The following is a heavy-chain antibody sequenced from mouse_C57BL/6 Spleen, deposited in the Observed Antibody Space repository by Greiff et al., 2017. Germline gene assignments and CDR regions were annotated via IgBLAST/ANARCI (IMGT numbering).Heavy chain of an antibody. D-gene: IGHD1-1*01. J-gene: IGHJ1*03. Sequence: QVQLKQSGAELVKPGASVKISCKASGYAFSSYWMNWVKQRPGKGLEWIGQIYPGDGDTNYNGKFKGKATLTADKSSSTAYMQLSSRTSEDSAVYCCARDFHYYGSSYWYFDVWGTGTTVTVSS. CDR3: ARDFHYYGSSYWYFDV. V-gene: IGHV1-80*01. CDR2: IYPGDGDT. CDR1: GYAFSSYW.